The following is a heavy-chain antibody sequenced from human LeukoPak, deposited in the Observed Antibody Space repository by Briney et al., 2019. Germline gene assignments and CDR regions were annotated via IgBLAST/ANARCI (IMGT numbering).Heavy chain of an antibody. J-gene: IGHJ4*02. CDR3: ARWRDYSPFDY. Sequence: SETLSLTCTVSGGSISSGGYHWSWIRQHPGTGLEWIGYIYYSGSTYYNPSLKSRVTTSVDTSKNQFSLKLSSVTAADTAVYYCARWRDYSPFDYWGQGTLVTVSS. D-gene: IGHD2-15*01. V-gene: IGHV4-31*03. CDR2: IYYSGST. CDR1: GGSISSGGYH.